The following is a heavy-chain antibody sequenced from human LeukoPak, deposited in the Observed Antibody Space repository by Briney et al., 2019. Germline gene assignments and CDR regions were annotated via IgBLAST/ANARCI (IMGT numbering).Heavy chain of an antibody. CDR1: GGSITSSSSY. CDR2: IYYSGST. CDR3: ARGKTEDDSSGYYYGWYFDL. D-gene: IGHD3-22*01. Sequence: PSETLSLTCTVSGGSITSSSSYWGWIRQPPGKGLEWIGSIYYSGSTYYNPSLKSRVTISVDTSRNQFSLKLSSVTAADTAVYYCARGKTEDDSSGYYYGWYFDLWGRGTLVTVSS. V-gene: IGHV4-39*07. J-gene: IGHJ2*01.